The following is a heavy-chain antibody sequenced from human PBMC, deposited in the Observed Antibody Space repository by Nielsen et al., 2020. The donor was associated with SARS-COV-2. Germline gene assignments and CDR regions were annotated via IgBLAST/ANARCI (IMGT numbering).Heavy chain of an antibody. V-gene: IGHV1-69*13. CDR3: ARSTVTTYWYFDL. D-gene: IGHD4-17*01. CDR2: IIPIFGTA. Sequence: PVKVSCKASGGTFSSYAISWVRQAPGQGLEWMGGIIPIFGTANYAQKFQGRVTITADESTSTAYMELNSLRAEDTALYHCARSTVTTYWYFDLWGRGTLVTVSS. CDR1: GGTFSSYA. J-gene: IGHJ2*01.